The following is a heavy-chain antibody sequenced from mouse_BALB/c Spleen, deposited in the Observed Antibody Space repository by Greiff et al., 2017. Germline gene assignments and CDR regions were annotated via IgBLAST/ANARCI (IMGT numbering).Heavy chain of an antibody. CDR1: GYAFTNYL. CDR2: INPGSGGT. Sequence: VQLQQSGAELVRPGTSVKVSCKASGYAFTNYLIEWVKQRPGQGLEWIGVINPGSGGTNYNEKFKGKATLTADKSSSTAYMQLSSLTSDDSAVYFCASTLRTYAMDYWGQGTSVTVSS. CDR3: ASTLRTYAMDY. D-gene: IGHD1-1*01. J-gene: IGHJ4*01. V-gene: IGHV1-54*01.